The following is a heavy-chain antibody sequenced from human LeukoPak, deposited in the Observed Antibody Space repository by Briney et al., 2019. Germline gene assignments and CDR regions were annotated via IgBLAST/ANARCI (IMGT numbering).Heavy chain of an antibody. J-gene: IGHJ6*02. CDR1: GYTFTSYD. CDR3: ARGLRGTNYYDFWSGYLYYYYGMDV. CDR2: MNPNSGNT. V-gene: IGHV1-8*01. Sequence: GASVKVSCKASGYTFTSYDINWVRQATGQGLEWVGWMNPNSGNTGYAQKFQGRVTMTRNTSISTAYMELSSLRSEDTAVYYCARGLRGTNYYDFWSGYLYYYYGMDVWGQGTTVTVSS. D-gene: IGHD3-3*01.